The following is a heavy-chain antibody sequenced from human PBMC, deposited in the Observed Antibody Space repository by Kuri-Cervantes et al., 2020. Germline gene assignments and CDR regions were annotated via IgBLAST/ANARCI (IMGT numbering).Heavy chain of an antibody. CDR2: IILIFGTA. J-gene: IGHJ5*02. CDR3: ARVVDCSSTSCGWARLDP. CDR1: GGTFSSYA. Sequence: SVKVSCKASGGTFSSYAISWVRQAPGQGLEWMGGIILIFGTANNAQKFQGRVTITTDESTSTAYMELSSLRAEDTAVYYCARVVDCSSTSCGWARLDPWGQGTLVTVSS. D-gene: IGHD2-2*01. V-gene: IGHV1-69*05.